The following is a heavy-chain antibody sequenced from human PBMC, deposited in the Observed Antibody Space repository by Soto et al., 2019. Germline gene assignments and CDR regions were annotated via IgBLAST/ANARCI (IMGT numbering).Heavy chain of an antibody. CDR2: IYYSGST. D-gene: IGHD2-2*01. Sequence: PSETLSLTCTVSGGSISSSSYYWGWIRQPPGKGLEWIGSIYYSGSTYYNPSLKSRVTISVDTSKNQFSLKLSSVTAADTAVYYCARRGRDIVVVPAAMYFDYWGQGTLVTVS. CDR3: ARRGRDIVVVPAAMYFDY. J-gene: IGHJ4*02. CDR1: GGSISSSSYY. V-gene: IGHV4-39*01.